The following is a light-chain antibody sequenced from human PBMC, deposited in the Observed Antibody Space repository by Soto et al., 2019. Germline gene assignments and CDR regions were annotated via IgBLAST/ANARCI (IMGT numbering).Light chain of an antibody. Sequence: EIVLTQSPATLSVSPGERATLSCRASQGVNSGLAWYEQKPGQAPRLLIYGASTRATGIPARFSGSGSGTEFTLTISSLESEDFAVYYCQQYNNWPLTFGGGTKVDIK. CDR1: QGVNSG. CDR2: GAS. J-gene: IGKJ4*01. CDR3: QQYNNWPLT. V-gene: IGKV3-15*01.